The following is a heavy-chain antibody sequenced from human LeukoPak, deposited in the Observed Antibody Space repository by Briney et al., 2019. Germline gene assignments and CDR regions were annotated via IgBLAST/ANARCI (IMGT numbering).Heavy chain of an antibody. CDR1: GFTFSSYG. J-gene: IGHJ6*02. D-gene: IGHD3-16*02. CDR3: AREYDYFWGTFRDNSNHYGSDV. V-gene: IGHV3-33*01. CDR2: IWYDGSNK. Sequence: PGRSLRLSCAASGFTFSSYGMHWVRQAPGKGLEWVAVIWYDGSNKYYADSVKGRFTISRDNSKNTVYLQMNTLRAEDTAMYYCAREYDYFWGTFRDNSNHYGSDVWGQGTTVTVSS.